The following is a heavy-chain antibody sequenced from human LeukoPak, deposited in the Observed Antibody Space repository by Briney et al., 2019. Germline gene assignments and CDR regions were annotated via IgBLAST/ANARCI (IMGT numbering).Heavy chain of an antibody. CDR3: ARAGTYDILTGYYPY. D-gene: IGHD3-9*01. CDR2: ISSSGSTI. V-gene: IGHV3-11*01. J-gene: IGHJ4*02. Sequence: EGSLRLSCAASGFTFSDYYMSWIRQAPGKGLEWVSYISSSGSTIYYADSVKGRFTISRDNAKNSLYLQMNSLRAEDTAVYYCARAGTYDILTGYYPYWGQGTLVTVSS. CDR1: GFTFSDYY.